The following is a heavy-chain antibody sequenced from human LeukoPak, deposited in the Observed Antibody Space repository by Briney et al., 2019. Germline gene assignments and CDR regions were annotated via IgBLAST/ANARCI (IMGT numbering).Heavy chain of an antibody. J-gene: IGHJ4*02. Sequence: GGSLRLSCAASGFVFSDYGMHWVRQAPGKGLEWVSYIRYDGNNKYYGDSVKGRLTVSRDNSKNTLYLQMNSLRVEDTAVYYCARTYNPDYWGQGTLVTVSS. CDR1: GFVFSDYG. CDR3: ARTYNPDY. V-gene: IGHV3-30*02. CDR2: IRYDGNNK. D-gene: IGHD1-14*01.